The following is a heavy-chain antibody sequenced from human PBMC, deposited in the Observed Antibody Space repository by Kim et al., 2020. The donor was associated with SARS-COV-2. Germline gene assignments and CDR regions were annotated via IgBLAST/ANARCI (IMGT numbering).Heavy chain of an antibody. V-gene: IGHV3-7*03. D-gene: IGHD3-9*01. CDR3: ARVDFDPTNWYRIDY. CDR1: GFTFSSYW. CDR2: MKQDGTEK. J-gene: IGHJ4*02. Sequence: GGSLRLSCAASGFTFSSYWMTWVRQTPGKGLEWVANMKQDGTEKYYVDSVKGRFTISRDNAKISLYLQMNSLRAEDTAVYYCARVDFDPTNWYRIDYWGQGTLGTVSS.